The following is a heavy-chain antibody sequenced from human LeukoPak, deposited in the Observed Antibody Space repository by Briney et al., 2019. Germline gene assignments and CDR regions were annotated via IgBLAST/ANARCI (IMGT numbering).Heavy chain of an antibody. Sequence: GASVKVSCKASGYTFTCYYMHWVRQAPGQGLEWMGWINPNSGGINYAQKFQGRVTMTRDTSISTAYMELSRLRSDDTAVYYCARKGGGTMVRYNWFDPWGQGTLVTVSS. D-gene: IGHD3-10*01. CDR2: INPNSGGI. V-gene: IGHV1-2*02. CDR3: ARKGGGTMVRYNWFDP. J-gene: IGHJ5*02. CDR1: GYTFTCYY.